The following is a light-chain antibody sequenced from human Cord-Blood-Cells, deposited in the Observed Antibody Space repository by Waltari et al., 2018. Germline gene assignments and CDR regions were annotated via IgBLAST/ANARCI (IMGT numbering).Light chain of an antibody. CDR1: SPNIGAGYD. V-gene: IGLV1-40*01. CDR2: GNS. Sequence: QSVLTQPPSVSGAPGQRVTISCTGSSPNIGAGYDVHWYQQLPGTAPKLIIYGNSNRPSGVPDRFSGSKSGTSASLAITGLQAEDEADYYCQSYDSSLSGLYVFGTGTKVTVL. J-gene: IGLJ1*01. CDR3: QSYDSSLSGLYV.